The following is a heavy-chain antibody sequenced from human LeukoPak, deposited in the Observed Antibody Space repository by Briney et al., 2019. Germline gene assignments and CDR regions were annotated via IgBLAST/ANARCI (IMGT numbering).Heavy chain of an antibody. J-gene: IGHJ4*02. V-gene: IGHV4-39*01. CDR2: IYYSGST. D-gene: IGHD4-17*01. CDR3: ARQGHGEMGFADY. CDR1: GGSISSSSYY. Sequence: PSETLSLTCTVSGGSISSSSYYWGWIRQPPGKGLEWIGSIYYSGSTYYNPSLKSRVTISVDTSKNRFSLKLSSVTAADTAVYYCARQGHGEMGFADYWGQGALVTVSS.